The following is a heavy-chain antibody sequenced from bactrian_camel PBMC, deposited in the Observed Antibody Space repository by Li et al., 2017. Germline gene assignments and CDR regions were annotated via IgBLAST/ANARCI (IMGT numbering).Heavy chain of an antibody. CDR2: IDSDGRT. Sequence: HVQLVESGGDSVQAGGSLRLTCRVIGDTYSHNCMAWFRQAPGTEREGVATIDSDGRTTYADSVRGRWTISDSDAKKTLFLQLNSLKPEDTAMYFCATLSCRRGLQTMSPLHNQWGQGTQVTVS. J-gene: IGHJ4*01. CDR1: GDTYSHNC. CDR3: ATLSCRRGLQTMSPLHNQ. V-gene: IGHV3S53*01. D-gene: IGHD1*01.